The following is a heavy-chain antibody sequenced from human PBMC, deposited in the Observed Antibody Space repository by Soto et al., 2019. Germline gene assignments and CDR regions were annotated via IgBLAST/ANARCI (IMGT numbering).Heavy chain of an antibody. CDR1: RFTFSDYY. V-gene: IGHV3-11*05. D-gene: IGHD6-13*01. CDR2: ISSSSSYT. Sequence: PGGSLRLSCAASRFTFSDYYMSWIRQAPGKGLEWVSYISSSSSYTNYADSVKGRFTISRDNAKNSLYLQMNSLRAEDTAVYYCARDRRGIAAAGSHFDYWGQGTLVTVSS. CDR3: ARDRRGIAAAGSHFDY. J-gene: IGHJ4*02.